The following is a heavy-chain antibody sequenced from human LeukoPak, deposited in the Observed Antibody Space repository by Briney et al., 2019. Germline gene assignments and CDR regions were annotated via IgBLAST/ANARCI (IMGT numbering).Heavy chain of an antibody. D-gene: IGHD6-19*01. CDR2: ISGSGGST. CDR3: AKGTYSSGWFPINDYYYGMDV. CDR1: GFTFSSYA. Sequence: GGSLRLYCAASGFTFSSYAMSWVRQAPGKGLEWVSAISGSGGSTYYADSVKGRFTISRDNSKNTMYLQMNSLRAEDTAVYYCAKGTYSSGWFPINDYYYGMDVWGQGTTVTVSS. V-gene: IGHV3-23*01. J-gene: IGHJ6*02.